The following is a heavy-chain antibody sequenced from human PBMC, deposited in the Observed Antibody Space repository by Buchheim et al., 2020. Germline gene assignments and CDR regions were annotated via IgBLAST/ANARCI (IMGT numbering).Heavy chain of an antibody. CDR2: ISYDGSNK. Sequence: VQLVESGGGLVQPGGSLRLSCAASGFTFSSYWMHWVRQAPGKGLEWVAVISYDGSNKNYADSVKGRFTISRDNSKNTLYLQMNSLRAEDTAVYYCASCVSGSYFRCKWFDPWGQGTL. CDR1: GFTFSSYW. J-gene: IGHJ5*02. CDR3: ASCVSGSYFRCKWFDP. V-gene: IGHV3-30*03. D-gene: IGHD1-26*01.